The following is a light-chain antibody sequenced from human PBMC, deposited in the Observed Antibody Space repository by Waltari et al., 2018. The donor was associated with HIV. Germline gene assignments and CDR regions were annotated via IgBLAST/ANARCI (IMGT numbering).Light chain of an antibody. CDR2: EVS. CDR1: SSDVGGSNY. Sequence: QSALTQPASVSGSPGQSITISCTGTSSDVGGSNYVSWYQQHPGKAPKLMISEVSNRPSGVTNLFSGSKAGNTVSLNISGLQVEDEADYYCSSYTSSSTLYVFGTGTKVTVL. CDR3: SSYTSSSTLYV. V-gene: IGLV2-14*01. J-gene: IGLJ1*01.